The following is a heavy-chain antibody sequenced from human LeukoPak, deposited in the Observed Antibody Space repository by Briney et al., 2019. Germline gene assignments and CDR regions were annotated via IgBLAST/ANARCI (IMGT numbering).Heavy chain of an antibody. D-gene: IGHD1-26*01. Sequence: GSSVKVSCMASGSTFTGYYIHWVRQAPGQGLEWMGRINPNTGGANYAQKFQGRVTMTADESTSTAYKELIRLRSDDTAVYYCAREGGYVGELDYWGQGALVTVSS. V-gene: IGHV1-2*06. CDR2: INPNTGGA. CDR1: GSTFTGYY. J-gene: IGHJ4*02. CDR3: AREGGYVGELDY.